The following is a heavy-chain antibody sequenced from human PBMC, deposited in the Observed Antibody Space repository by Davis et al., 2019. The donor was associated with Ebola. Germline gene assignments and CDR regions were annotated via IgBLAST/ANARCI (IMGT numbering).Heavy chain of an antibody. CDR1: GFTFSAHT. D-gene: IGHD4-23*01. Sequence: GGSLRLSCSASGFTFSAHTMHWVRQAPGKGLEWVANIKQDGGEKYYVDSVKGRFTISRDNAKNSLYLQMNSLRAEDTAVYYCASGGNIPFEYWGQGTLVTVSS. V-gene: IGHV3-7*03. CDR2: IKQDGGEK. J-gene: IGHJ4*02. CDR3: ASGGNIPFEY.